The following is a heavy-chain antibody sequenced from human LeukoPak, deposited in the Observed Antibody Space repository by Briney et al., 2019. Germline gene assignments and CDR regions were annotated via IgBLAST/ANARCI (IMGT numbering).Heavy chain of an antibody. J-gene: IGHJ6*04. V-gene: IGHV3-7*03. CDR2: IKEDGSEK. Sequence: PGGSLRLSCAASGFTFSGYWMTSVRQAPGKGLEWLANIKEDGSEKYYVDSEKGRFNISRDNAKNSLYLQMNSLTAEDTALYYCARGGYYPDVWGKGTTVTVSS. CDR1: GFTFSGYW. D-gene: IGHD3-16*01. CDR3: ARGGYYPDV.